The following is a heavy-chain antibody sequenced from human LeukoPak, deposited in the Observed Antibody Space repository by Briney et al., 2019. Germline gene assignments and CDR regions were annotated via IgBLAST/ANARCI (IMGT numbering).Heavy chain of an antibody. CDR2: ISISSSYI. Sequence: GGSLRLTCAASGFTFSTYSMNWVRQAPGKGLEWVLSISISSSYIYYADSVKGRFTISRDNAKNSLYLQMNSLRAEDTAVYYCARTVGPPAEGYMDVWGKGTTVTVSS. J-gene: IGHJ6*03. V-gene: IGHV3-21*01. D-gene: IGHD2-15*01. CDR3: ARTVGPPAEGYMDV. CDR1: GFTFSTYS.